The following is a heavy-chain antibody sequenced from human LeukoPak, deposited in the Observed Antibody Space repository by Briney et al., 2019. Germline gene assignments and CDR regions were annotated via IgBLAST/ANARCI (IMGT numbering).Heavy chain of an antibody. D-gene: IGHD1/OR15-1a*01. CDR3: VRGKSWNNYHFDY. V-gene: IGHV4-4*07. Sequence: SEPLTLTCTVSGGSISSYYWSWIRQPAGKGLEWIGRIYSSGSTKYHPFLKRRVTMSVDTSKNQFSLKLSSVTAADTAMYYCVRGKSWNNYHFDYWGQGTLVTVSS. J-gene: IGHJ4*02. CDR2: IYSSGST. CDR1: GGSISSYY.